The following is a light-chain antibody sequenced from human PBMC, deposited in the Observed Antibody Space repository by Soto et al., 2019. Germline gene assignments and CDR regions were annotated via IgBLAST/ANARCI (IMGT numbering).Light chain of an antibody. J-gene: IGKJ2*01. V-gene: IGKV1-5*01. CDR3: QQYNSYLYT. CDR1: QSISSW. Sequence: DIQMTQSPSTLSASVGDRVTITCRASQSISSWVAWYQQKAGKAPKLLIYDASSLQSGVPARFSGSGSGTEFTLTISSPQPNDFATYYCQQYNSYLYTFGQGTKLEIK. CDR2: DAS.